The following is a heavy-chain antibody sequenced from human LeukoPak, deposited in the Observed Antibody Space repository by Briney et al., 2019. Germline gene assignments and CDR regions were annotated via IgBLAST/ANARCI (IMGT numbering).Heavy chain of an antibody. CDR2: FYYSGST. CDR3: ARAGGYSSYASN. V-gene: IGHV4-39*07. D-gene: IGHD5-12*01. J-gene: IGHJ4*02. CDR1: GGSISSSSYY. Sequence: SETLSLTCTVSGGSISSSSYYWGWIRQPPGKGLEWIGSFYYSGSTYYNPSLKSRVTISVDTSKNKFSLNLTSVNVADTAVYYCARAGGYSSYASNWGQGTLVTVSS.